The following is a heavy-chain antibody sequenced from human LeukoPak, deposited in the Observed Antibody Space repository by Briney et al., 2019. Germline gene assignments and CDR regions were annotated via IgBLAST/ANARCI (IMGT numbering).Heavy chain of an antibody. Sequence: GASVKVSCKASGYTFTSYGISWVRQAPGQGLEWMGWISAYNGNTNYAQKLQGRVTTTTDTSTSTDYMELRSLRSEDTAVEYCARVNLTPIGMVVEVTTAYDVFNGWGQGTMV. V-gene: IGHV1-18*01. J-gene: IGHJ3*01. CDR2: ISAYNGNT. CDR1: GYTFTSYG. CDR3: ARVNLTPIGMVVEVTTAYDVFNG. D-gene: IGHD4-17*01.